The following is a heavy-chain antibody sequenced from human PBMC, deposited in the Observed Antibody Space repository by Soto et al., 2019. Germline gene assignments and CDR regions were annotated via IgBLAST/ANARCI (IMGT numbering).Heavy chain of an antibody. CDR3: ARGITYYYDSSGYYGLFDI. V-gene: IGHV1-3*01. CDR2: INAGNGNT. Sequence: ASVKVSCTASGYTFTIYAMHWVRQAPGQRLEWMGWINAGNGNTKYSQKFQGRVTITRDTSASTAYMELSSLRSEDTAVYYCARGITYYYDSSGYYGLFDIWGQGTMVTVS. CDR1: GYTFTIYA. J-gene: IGHJ3*02. D-gene: IGHD3-22*01.